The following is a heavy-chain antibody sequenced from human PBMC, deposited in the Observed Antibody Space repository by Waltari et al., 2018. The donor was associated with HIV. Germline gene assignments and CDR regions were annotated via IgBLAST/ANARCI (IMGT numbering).Heavy chain of an antibody. CDR2: ISTNNGNT. CDR3: ARDLYMGRGVISDY. D-gene: IGHD3-10*01. V-gene: IGHV1-18*01. J-gene: IGHJ4*02. Sequence: QVQLVQSGAEVKTPGASVKVSCKASGYTVTSYATNWVRQAPGQVPEWMGWISTNNGNTNYEQKFQGRVTMTTDASTSTVYMELRSLRSDDTAIYYCARDLYMGRGVISDYWGQGTLVTVSS. CDR1: GYTVTSYA.